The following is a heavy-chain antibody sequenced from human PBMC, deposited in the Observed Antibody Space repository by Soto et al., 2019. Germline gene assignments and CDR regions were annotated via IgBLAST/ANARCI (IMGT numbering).Heavy chain of an antibody. CDR2: IIPIFGTA. CDR3: ARVIVVVPAALGYYYGMDV. J-gene: IGHJ6*02. CDR1: GGTFSSYA. D-gene: IGHD2-2*01. V-gene: IGHV1-69*13. Sequence: SVKVSCKASGGTFSSYAISWVRQAPGQGLEWMGGIIPIFGTANYAQKFQGRVTITADESTSTAYMELSSLRSEDTAVYYCARVIVVVPAALGYYYGMDVWGQGTTVTVSS.